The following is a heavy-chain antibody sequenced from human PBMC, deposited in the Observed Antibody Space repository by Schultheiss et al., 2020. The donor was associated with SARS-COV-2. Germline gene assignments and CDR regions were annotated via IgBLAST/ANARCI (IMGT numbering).Heavy chain of an antibody. CDR1: GFTFSSFG. Sequence: GGSLRLSCAASGFTFSSFGIHWVRQAPGKGLEWVAVISYDGSNREYVDSVKGRFTISRDNSKNEVYLQMNGLRVEDTAIYYCARGRRNIVVVVAAHNWFDPWGQGTLVTVSS. CDR2: ISYDGSNR. V-gene: IGHV3-30*03. J-gene: IGHJ5*02. D-gene: IGHD2-15*01. CDR3: ARGRRNIVVVVAAHNWFDP.